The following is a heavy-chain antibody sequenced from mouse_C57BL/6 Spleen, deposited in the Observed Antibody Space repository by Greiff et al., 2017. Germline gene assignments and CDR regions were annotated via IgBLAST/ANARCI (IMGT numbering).Heavy chain of an antibody. CDR1: GYSFTGYY. D-gene: IGHD2-3*01. CDR2: INPSTGGT. Sequence: EVQLQQSGPELVKPGASVKISCKASGYSFTGYYMNWVKQSPEKSLEWIGEINPSTGGTTYNQKFEAKATLTVDKSSSTAYMQLKSLTSEDSAVYYCARSDGPLFDYWGQGTTLTVSS. CDR3: ARSDGPLFDY. V-gene: IGHV1-42*01. J-gene: IGHJ2*01.